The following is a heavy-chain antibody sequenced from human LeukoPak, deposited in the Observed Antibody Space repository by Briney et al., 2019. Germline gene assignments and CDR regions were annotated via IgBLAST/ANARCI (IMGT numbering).Heavy chain of an antibody. J-gene: IGHJ4*02. CDR1: GFTFNSYE. Sequence: SGGSLRLSCAASGFTFNSYEMNWVRQAPGKGLEWLSFISSGGSIIYYADSMKGRFTISRDNSKNSLYLQMNSLRAEDTAVYYCARGQYTSDWYYFDYWGQGTLVTVSS. D-gene: IGHD6-19*01. V-gene: IGHV3-48*03. CDR3: ARGQYTSDWYYFDY. CDR2: ISSGGSII.